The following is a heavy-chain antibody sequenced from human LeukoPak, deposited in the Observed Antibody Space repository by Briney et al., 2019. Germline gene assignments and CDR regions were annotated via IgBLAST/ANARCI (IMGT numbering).Heavy chain of an antibody. V-gene: IGHV3-7*03. D-gene: IGHD7-27*01. J-gene: IGHJ4*02. CDR1: GFTFSSYW. Sequence: PGGSLRLSCAASGFTFSSYWMNWARQAPGKGLEWVASINHNGNVNYYVDSVKGRFTISRGNAKNSLYLQMSNLRAEDTAVYFCARSLLSTGDLGDWGQGTLVTVSS. CDR3: ARSLLSTGDLGD. CDR2: INHNGNVN.